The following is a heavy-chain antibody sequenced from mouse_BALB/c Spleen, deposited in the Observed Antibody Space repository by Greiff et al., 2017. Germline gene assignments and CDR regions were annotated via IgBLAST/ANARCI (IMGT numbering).Heavy chain of an antibody. CDR3: ARLLDY. CDR1: GYSITSDYA. J-gene: IGHJ2*01. CDR2: ISYSGST. V-gene: IGHV3-2*02. Sequence: DVKLVESGPGLVKPSQSLSLTCTVTGYSITSDYAWNWIRQFPGNKLEWMGYISYSGSTSYNPSLKSRISITRDTSKNQFFLQLNSVTTEDTATYYCARLLDYWGQGTTLTVSS.